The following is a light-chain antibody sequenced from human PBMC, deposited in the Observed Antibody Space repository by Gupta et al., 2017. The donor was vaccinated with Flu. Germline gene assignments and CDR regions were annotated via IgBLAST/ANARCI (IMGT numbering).Light chain of an antibody. CDR2: ADS. CDR1: NSGGKY. J-gene: IGLJ3*02. Sequence: SYVLTQPPSVSVAPGQTATITCEGNNSGGKYVHGYQQKPGPAHVLVVEADSVRPSRVPHRFSCSNSGNHDTPTITRVEAWDEADDYCHVWANNSEHNWLLGGGTKLTVL. V-gene: IGLV3-21*02. CDR3: HVWANNSEHNWL.